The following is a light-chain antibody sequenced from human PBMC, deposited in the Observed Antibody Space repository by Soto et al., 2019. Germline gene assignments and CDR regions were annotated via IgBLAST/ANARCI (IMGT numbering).Light chain of an antibody. V-gene: IGLV1-51*01. CDR2: DDN. CDR3: GSWDSSLSAYA. CDR1: SSNIGGNS. Sequence: VLTQPPSVSAAPGQKVTISCSGSSSNIGGNSVSWYQQLPGTAPKLLIYDDNKRPSGIPDRFSGSKSGTSATLGITGFQTGDEADYYCGSWDSSLSAYAFGTGTKVTVL. J-gene: IGLJ1*01.